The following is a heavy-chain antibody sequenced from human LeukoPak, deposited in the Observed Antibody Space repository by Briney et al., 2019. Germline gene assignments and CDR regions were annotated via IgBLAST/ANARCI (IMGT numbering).Heavy chain of an antibody. CDR1: GGTFSSYA. V-gene: IGHV1-69*05. CDR2: IIPIFGTA. Sequence: GASVKVSCKASGGTFSSYAISWVRQAPGQGLEWMGGIIPIFGTANYAQKFQGRVTITTDESTSTAYMELSSLRSEDTAVYYCARDYPTFGVVTIFDYWGQGTLVSVSS. D-gene: IGHD3-3*01. CDR3: ARDYPTFGVVTIFDY. J-gene: IGHJ4*02.